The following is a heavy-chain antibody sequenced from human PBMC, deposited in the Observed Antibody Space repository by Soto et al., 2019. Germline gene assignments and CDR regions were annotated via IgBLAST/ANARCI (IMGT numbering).Heavy chain of an antibody. Sequence: EVQLVESGGGLVQPGGSLRLSCATSGFTFSDHYLEWVRQAPGKGLEWVGRSRNRAQSYTTEYAASVKGRFTISRDDSKNSLYLQVKSLPPVDTAVFYCVLWVRGVINYWGQGTLVTVSS. CDR3: VLWVRGVINY. V-gene: IGHV3-72*01. CDR2: SRNRAQSYTT. D-gene: IGHD3-10*01. CDR1: GFTFSDHY. J-gene: IGHJ4*02.